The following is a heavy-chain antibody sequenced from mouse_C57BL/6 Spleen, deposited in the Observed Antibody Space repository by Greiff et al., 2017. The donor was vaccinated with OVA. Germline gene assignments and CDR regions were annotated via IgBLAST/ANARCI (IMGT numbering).Heavy chain of an antibody. CDR3: ARGPYYGSSYWYFDV. D-gene: IGHD1-1*01. J-gene: IGHJ1*03. Sequence: EESGPGLVKPSQSLSLTCSVTGYSITSGYYWNWIRQFPGNKLEWMGYISYDGSNNYNPSLKNRISITRDTSKNQFFLKLNSVTTEDTATYYCARGPYYGSSYWYFDVWGTGTTVTVSS. CDR2: ISYDGSN. V-gene: IGHV3-6*01. CDR1: GYSITSGYY.